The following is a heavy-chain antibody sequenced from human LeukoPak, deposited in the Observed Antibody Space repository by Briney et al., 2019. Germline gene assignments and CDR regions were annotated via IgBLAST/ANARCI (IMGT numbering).Heavy chain of an antibody. Sequence: GGSLRLSCAASGFTFSSCGMHWVRQAPGKGLEWVAVISYDGSNKYYADSVKGRFTISRDNSKNTLYLQMNSLRAEDTAVYYCAKGGVAATTTLDYWGQGTLVTVSS. CDR1: GFTFSSCG. D-gene: IGHD2-15*01. J-gene: IGHJ4*02. V-gene: IGHV3-30*18. CDR3: AKGGVAATTTLDY. CDR2: ISYDGSNK.